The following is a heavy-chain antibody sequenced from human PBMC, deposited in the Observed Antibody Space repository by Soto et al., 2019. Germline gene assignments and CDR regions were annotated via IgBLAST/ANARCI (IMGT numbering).Heavy chain of an antibody. Sequence: GGSLRLSCEVSGFIFSMYSMSWVRQTPGKGLEWVAKIPQDGVDGHYADAVKGRFTISRDNGKSSLHLQMNNLRAEDTAVYYCARDHLILPAHDFFYGSDVWGRGATVTVSS. CDR2: IPQDGVDG. V-gene: IGHV3-7*03. D-gene: IGHD2-21*02. J-gene: IGHJ6*02. CDR3: ARDHLILPAHDFFYGSDV. CDR1: GFIFSMYS.